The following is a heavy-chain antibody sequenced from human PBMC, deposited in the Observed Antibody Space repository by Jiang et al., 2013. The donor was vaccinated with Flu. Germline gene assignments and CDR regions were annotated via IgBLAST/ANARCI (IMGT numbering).Heavy chain of an antibody. CDR3: ARCGTAATRSRTFDS. J-gene: IGHJ4*01. Sequence: SGGGLVKPGGSLRLSCEASGFTFSDFYVGWIRQSPGKGLEWLSHISSSGSSIHYADSVQGRFTIYRDNARNTVYLQMNSLRVEDTAFYYCARCGTAATRSRTFDSWGHGTLVTVSS. V-gene: IGHV3-11*01. CDR2: ISSSGSSI. D-gene: IGHD6-25*01. CDR1: GFTFSDFY.